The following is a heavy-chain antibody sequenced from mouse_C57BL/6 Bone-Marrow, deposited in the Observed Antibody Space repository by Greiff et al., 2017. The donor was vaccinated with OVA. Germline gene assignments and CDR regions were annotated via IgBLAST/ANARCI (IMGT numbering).Heavy chain of an antibody. CDR3: ARDSY. CDR2: ISDGGSYT. Sequence: EVNVVESGGGLVKPGGSLKLSCAASGFTFSSYAMSWVRQTPEKRLEWVATISDGGSYTYYPDNVKGRFTISRDNAKNNLYLQMSHLKSEDTAMYYCARDSYWGQGTLVTVSA. J-gene: IGHJ3*01. V-gene: IGHV5-4*01. CDR1: GFTFSSYA.